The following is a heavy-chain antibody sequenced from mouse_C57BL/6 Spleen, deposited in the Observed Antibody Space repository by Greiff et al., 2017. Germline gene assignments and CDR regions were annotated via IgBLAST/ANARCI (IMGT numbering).Heavy chain of an antibody. CDR2: ISDGGSYT. CDR1: GFTFSSYA. CDR3: ARDGDYFDY. Sequence: EVHLVESGGGLVKPGGSLKLSCAASGFTFSSYAMSWVRQTPEKRLEWVATISDGGSYTYYPDNVKGRFTISRDNAKNNLYLQMSHLKSEVTAMYYCARDGDYFDYWGQGTTLTVSS. J-gene: IGHJ2*01. V-gene: IGHV5-4*01.